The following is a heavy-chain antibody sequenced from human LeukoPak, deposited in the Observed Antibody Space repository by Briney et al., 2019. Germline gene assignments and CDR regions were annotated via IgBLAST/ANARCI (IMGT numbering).Heavy chain of an antibody. CDR2: INHSGST. V-gene: IGHV4-34*01. J-gene: IGHJ4*02. CDR1: GGSFSGYY. Sequence: SETLSLTCAVYGGSFSGYYWSWIRQPPGKGLQWIGEINHSGSTNYNPSLKSRVTISVDTSKNQFSLKLSSVTAADTAVYYCARMGVGWYSSGSTHSGYFDYWGQGTLVTVSS. CDR3: ARMGVGWYSSGSTHSGYFDY. D-gene: IGHD6-19*01.